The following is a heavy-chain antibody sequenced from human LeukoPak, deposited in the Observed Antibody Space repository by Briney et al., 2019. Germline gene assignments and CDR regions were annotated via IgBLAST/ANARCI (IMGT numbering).Heavy chain of an antibody. V-gene: IGHV4-39*07. Sequence: SETLSLACTVSNGSVGSGAYYWGWVRQSPGKGLQWIGSVYFSGITYYNESLKGRLTISVDQSNNQFSLKVRSVTAANTAVYYCARVYPEKWKVRSYYYMDVWGKGTMVTVSS. CDR3: ARVYPEKWKVRSYYYMDV. D-gene: IGHD4-17*01. CDR2: VYFSGIT. CDR1: NGSVGSGAYY. J-gene: IGHJ6*03.